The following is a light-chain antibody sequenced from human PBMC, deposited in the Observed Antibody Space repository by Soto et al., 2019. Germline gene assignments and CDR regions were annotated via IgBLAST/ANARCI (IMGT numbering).Light chain of an antibody. Sequence: EIVMTQSPATLSVSPGERATLSCGASQSVSSNLAWYQQKPGQAPRLLIYGASTRATGIPARFSGSGSGTEFTLTISSLQSEDFAVYYCQQYNNWPYTFGQGTKLGIK. J-gene: IGKJ2*01. CDR1: QSVSSN. V-gene: IGKV3-15*01. CDR3: QQYNNWPYT. CDR2: GAS.